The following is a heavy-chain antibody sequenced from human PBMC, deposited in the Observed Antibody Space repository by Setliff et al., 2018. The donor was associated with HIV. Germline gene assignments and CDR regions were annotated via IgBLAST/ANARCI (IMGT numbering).Heavy chain of an antibody. D-gene: IGHD3-22*01. Sequence: GGSLRLSCAASGFTFSRCGMRWVRQAPGKGLVWVSRVNTDGSSTTYADSVKGRFTISRDNAKNSLYLQMNSLRAEDTAVYYCAGVATYYYDSSGSANDAFDIWGQGTMVTVSS. CDR3: AGVATYYYDSSGSANDAFDI. V-gene: IGHV3-74*01. CDR1: GFTFSRCG. CDR2: VNTDGSST. J-gene: IGHJ3*02.